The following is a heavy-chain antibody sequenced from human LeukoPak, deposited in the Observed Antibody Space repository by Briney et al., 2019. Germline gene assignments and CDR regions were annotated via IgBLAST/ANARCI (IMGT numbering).Heavy chain of an antibody. CDR2: ISGTGARI. CDR3: AQDRAYIQFYF. CDR1: GFTFSSYG. J-gene: IGHJ4*02. Sequence: GGSLRLSCAASGFTFSSYGVSWVRQAPGKGLEWVSNISGTGARIYYTDSVKGRFTISRDNSKNTLYLQMNSLRAEDTAVYYCAQDRAYIQFYFWGQGTLVTVSS. D-gene: IGHD5-18*01. V-gene: IGHV3-23*01.